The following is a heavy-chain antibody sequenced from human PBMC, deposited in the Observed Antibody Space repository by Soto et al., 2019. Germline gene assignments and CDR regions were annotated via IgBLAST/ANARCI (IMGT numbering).Heavy chain of an antibody. Sequence: EVQLVESGGDLVQPGGSLKLSCAASGFGFSGSAMHWVRQASGKGLEWVGGIRSKGNNYATAYAASLTGRFTISRDDLKNTAYLQMNSLKSEDTAVYYCTRLSMSESAVFHHWGQVTLVTVSS. CDR1: GFGFSGSA. CDR2: IRSKGNNYAT. V-gene: IGHV3-73*02. J-gene: IGHJ1*01. D-gene: IGHD3-3*01. CDR3: TRLSMSESAVFHH.